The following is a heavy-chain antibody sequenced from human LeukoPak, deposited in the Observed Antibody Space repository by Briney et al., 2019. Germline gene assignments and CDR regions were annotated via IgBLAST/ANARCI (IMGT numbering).Heavy chain of an antibody. V-gene: IGHV3-64*01. CDR3: ARVGCNGDSCFNYFDY. J-gene: IGHJ4*02. CDR1: GFTFSSYA. Sequence: GSLRLSCAASGFTFSSYAMFWVRQAPGKGLEYFSAISYNGGSTYYANSVKGRFIISRDNSKNTLYLQMGSLRAEDMAVYYCARVGCNGDSCFNYFDYWGQGTLVTVSS. CDR2: ISYNGGST. D-gene: IGHD2-15*01.